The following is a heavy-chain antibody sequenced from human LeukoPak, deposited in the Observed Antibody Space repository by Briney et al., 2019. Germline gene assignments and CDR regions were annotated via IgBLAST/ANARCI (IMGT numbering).Heavy chain of an antibody. J-gene: IGHJ4*02. Sequence: SETLSLTCTVSGGSISSYYWSWIRQPPGKGLEWIGYIYYSGSTNYNPSLKSRVTISVDTSKNQFSLKLSSVTAADTAVYYCAKDQHPWELWAFDYWGQGTLVTVPS. CDR3: AKDQHPWELWAFDY. CDR1: GGSISSYY. V-gene: IGHV4-59*01. D-gene: IGHD1-26*01. CDR2: IYYSGST.